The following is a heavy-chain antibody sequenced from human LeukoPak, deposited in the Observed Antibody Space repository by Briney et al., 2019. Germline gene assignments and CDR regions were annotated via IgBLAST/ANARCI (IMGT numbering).Heavy chain of an antibody. V-gene: IGHV4-34*01. D-gene: IGHD3-10*01. CDR1: GGSFSGYY. CDR2: INHSGST. J-gene: IGHJ4*02. Sequence: SETLSLTCAVYGGSFSGYYWSWIRQPPGKGLEWIGEINHSGSTNYNPSLKSRATISVDTSKNQFSLKLSSVTAADTAVYYCARIRPRGYFDYWGQGTLVTVSS. CDR3: ARIRPRGYFDY.